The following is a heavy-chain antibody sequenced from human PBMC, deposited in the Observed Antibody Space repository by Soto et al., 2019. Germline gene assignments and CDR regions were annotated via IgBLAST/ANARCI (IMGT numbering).Heavy chain of an antibody. CDR1: GFTFSSYA. Sequence: PGGSLRLSCAASGFTFSSYAMSWVRQAPGKGLEWVSAISGSGGSTYYADSVKGRFTISRDNSKNTLYLQMNSLRAEDTAVYYCAKASFSSSWYYYFDYWGQGTLVTVSS. D-gene: IGHD6-13*01. V-gene: IGHV3-23*01. CDR2: ISGSGGST. J-gene: IGHJ4*02. CDR3: AKASFSSSWYYYFDY.